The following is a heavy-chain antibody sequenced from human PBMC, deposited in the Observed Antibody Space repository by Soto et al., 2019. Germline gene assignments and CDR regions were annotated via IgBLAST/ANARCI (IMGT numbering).Heavy chain of an antibody. V-gene: IGHV3-74*01. Sequence: PGGSLRLSCAASGFTFSSYWMHWVRQAPGKGLVWVSRINSDGSSTSYADSVKGRFTISRDNAKNTLYLQMNSLRAEDTAVYYCARVGRMGHGMDVWGQGTTVTVSS. D-gene: IGHD3-16*01. J-gene: IGHJ6*02. CDR2: INSDGSST. CDR3: ARVGRMGHGMDV. CDR1: GFTFSSYW.